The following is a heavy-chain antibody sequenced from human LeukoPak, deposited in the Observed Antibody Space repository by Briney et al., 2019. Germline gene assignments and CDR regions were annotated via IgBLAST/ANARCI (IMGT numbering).Heavy chain of an antibody. CDR1: GGSSSRYY. CDR3: ARRNVLTYSSGWYRQYNWFDP. D-gene: IGHD6-19*01. V-gene: IGHV4-59*01. Sequence: SETLSLTCTVSGGSSSRYYWSWIRQPPGKGLEWIGYIYYSWSSNYNPSLKSRVTISVDTSKNQFSLKLSSVTAADTAVYYCARRNVLTYSSGWYRQYNWFDPWGQGTLVTVSS. CDR2: IYYSWSS. J-gene: IGHJ5*02.